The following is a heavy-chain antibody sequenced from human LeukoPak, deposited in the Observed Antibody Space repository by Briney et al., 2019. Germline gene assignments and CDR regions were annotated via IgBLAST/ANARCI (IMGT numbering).Heavy chain of an antibody. Sequence: GESLKISCKGSGYSFTSYWITWVRQMPGKGLEWMGRIDPSDSYTNYSPSFQGHVTISVDKFISTAYLQWSSLQASDTAMYYCARSRYMDLWGQGTTVTVSS. CDR1: GYSFTSYW. V-gene: IGHV5-10-1*01. CDR2: IDPSDSYT. D-gene: IGHD6-25*01. J-gene: IGHJ6*02. CDR3: ARSRYMDL.